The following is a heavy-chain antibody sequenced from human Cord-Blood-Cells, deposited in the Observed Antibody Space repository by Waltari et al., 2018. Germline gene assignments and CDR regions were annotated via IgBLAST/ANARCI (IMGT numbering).Heavy chain of an antibody. CDR3: ARDRDRYSSSSNWFDP. CDR2: INPNSGGT. CDR1: GYTFTGYY. V-gene: IGHV1-2*02. D-gene: IGHD6-6*01. J-gene: IGHJ5*02. Sequence: QVQLVQSGAEVTKPGASVKVSCKASGYTFTGYYLHWVRQAPRQALEWMGWINPNSGGTNYAQKFQGRFPMTRDTAISTAYMELSRLRSDDTAVYYCARDRDRYSSSSNWFDPWGQGTLVTVSS.